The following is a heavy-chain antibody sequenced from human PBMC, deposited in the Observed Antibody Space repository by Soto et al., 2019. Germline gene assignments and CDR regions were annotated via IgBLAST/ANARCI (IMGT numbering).Heavy chain of an antibody. D-gene: IGHD1-26*01. Sequence: QVQLVESGGGVVQPGRSLRLSCAASGFTFSNYGIHWVRQAPGKRLEWVAVISYDGRNKFYADSVKGRFTISRDNSNNTRYREMNSLSADDTAVFYCAKDPSSTGSYYLDCYFDLWGRGTLVTVS. CDR2: ISYDGRNK. J-gene: IGHJ2*01. CDR1: GFTFSNYG. V-gene: IGHV3-30*18. CDR3: AKDPSSTGSYYLDCYFDL.